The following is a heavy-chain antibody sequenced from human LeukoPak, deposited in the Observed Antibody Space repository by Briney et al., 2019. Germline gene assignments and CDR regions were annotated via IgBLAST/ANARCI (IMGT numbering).Heavy chain of an antibody. J-gene: IGHJ4*02. CDR1: GFTFDDYA. Sequence: GGSLRLSCAASGFTFDDYAMHWVRQAPGKGLEWVSGISWNSGSIGYADSVKGRFTISRDNAKNSLYLQMNSLRAEDTALYYCXKEXMXXRXFDYWGQRTLVTVS. V-gene: IGHV3-9*01. D-gene: IGHD3-16*01. CDR2: ISWNSGSI. CDR3: XKEXMXXRXFDY.